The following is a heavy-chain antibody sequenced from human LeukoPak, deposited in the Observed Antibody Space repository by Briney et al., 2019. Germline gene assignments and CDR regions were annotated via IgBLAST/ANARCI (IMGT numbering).Heavy chain of an antibody. CDR2: IHTSGGS. CDR3: ARLGSYHDF. V-gene: IGHV4-4*09. Sequence: PSETLSLTCTVSGASISSYYWSWTRQTPENGLEWMGNIHTSGGSSYYPALKSRLTMSIDTSKNQLSLKLTSVTAADTAVYFCARLGSYHDFWGQGALVTVSS. J-gene: IGHJ4*02. CDR1: GASISSYY. D-gene: IGHD1-26*01.